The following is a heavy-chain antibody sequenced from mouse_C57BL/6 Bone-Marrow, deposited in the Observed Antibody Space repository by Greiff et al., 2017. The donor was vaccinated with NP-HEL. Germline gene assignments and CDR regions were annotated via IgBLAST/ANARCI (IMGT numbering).Heavy chain of an antibody. Sequence: EVQLQQSGTVLARPGASVKMSCKTSGYTFTSYWMHWVKQRPGQGLEWIGAIYPGNSDTSYNQKFKGKAKLTAVTSASTAYMELSSLTNEDSAVYYCTRGYYGSSSAWFAYWGQGTLVTVSA. CDR3: TRGYYGSSSAWFAY. CDR2: IYPGNSDT. V-gene: IGHV1-5*01. D-gene: IGHD1-1*01. J-gene: IGHJ3*01. CDR1: GYTFTSYW.